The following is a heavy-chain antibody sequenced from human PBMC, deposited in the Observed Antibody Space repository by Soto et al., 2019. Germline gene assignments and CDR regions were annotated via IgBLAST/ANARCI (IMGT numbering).Heavy chain of an antibody. CDR1: GYTFTTYG. J-gene: IGHJ3*02. V-gene: IGHV1-18*01. CDR2: ISAYNGNT. CDR3: ARSPTVAYDAFDI. Sequence: ASVKVSCKASGYTFTTYGISWVRQAPGQGLEWMGWISAYNGNTNYAQKLQGRVTMTTDTSTSTAYMELRSLRSEDTAVYYCARSPTVAYDAFDIWGQGTMVTVSS. D-gene: IGHD4-17*01.